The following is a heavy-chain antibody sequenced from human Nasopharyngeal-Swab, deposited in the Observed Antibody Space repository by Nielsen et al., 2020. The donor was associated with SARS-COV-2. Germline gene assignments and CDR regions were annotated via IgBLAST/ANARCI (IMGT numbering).Heavy chain of an antibody. Sequence: SETLSLTCTVSGGSISSYYWSWIRQPPGKGLEWIGYIYYSGSTYYNPSLKSRVTISVDTSKNQFSLKLSSVTAADTAVYYCVRLYDSTDYYYGMDVWGQGTTVTVSS. D-gene: IGHD2/OR15-2a*01. J-gene: IGHJ6*02. V-gene: IGHV4-59*08. CDR1: GGSISSYY. CDR3: VRLYDSTDYYYGMDV. CDR2: IYYSGST.